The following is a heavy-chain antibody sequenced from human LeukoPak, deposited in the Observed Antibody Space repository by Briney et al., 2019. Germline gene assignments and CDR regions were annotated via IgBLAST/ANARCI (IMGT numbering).Heavy chain of an antibody. Sequence: ASVKVSCKASGYTFTSYDINWVRQATGQGLEWMGWMNPNSGNTGYAQKFQGRVTMTRDTSITTAYTELSSLSSEDTAMYYCAREPSLQSSSSYNYWGQGTLVTVSS. D-gene: IGHD6-6*01. J-gene: IGHJ4*02. CDR2: MNPNSGNT. V-gene: IGHV1-8*01. CDR1: GYTFTSYD. CDR3: AREPSLQSSSSYNY.